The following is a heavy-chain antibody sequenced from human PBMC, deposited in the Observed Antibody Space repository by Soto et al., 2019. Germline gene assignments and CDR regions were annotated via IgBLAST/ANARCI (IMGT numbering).Heavy chain of an antibody. CDR1: GESISSSSYY. CDR3: ASQRTTVVTQDYFDH. D-gene: IGHD2-21*02. J-gene: IGHJ4*01. CDR2: IYYSGRT. Sequence: SETLSLTCIVSGESISSSSYYWGWIRQPPGKGLEWIGSIYYSGRTYYNPSFKSRVTISIDTSKNQFSLKLSSVTATDTAVYHSASQRTTVVTQDYFDHWGDGAPVTV. V-gene: IGHV4-39*01.